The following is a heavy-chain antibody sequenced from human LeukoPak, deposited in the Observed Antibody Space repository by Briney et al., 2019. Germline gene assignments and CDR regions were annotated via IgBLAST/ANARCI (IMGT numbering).Heavy chain of an antibody. CDR2: ISGSGDNT. CDR3: ARLKWPNPSY. CDR1: GFTFSTYA. V-gene: IGHV3-23*01. Sequence: GGSLRLSCAASGFTFSTYAMTWVRQAPGKGLEWVSTISGSGDNTYYADSVKGRFTISRDNAKNSLYLQVNSLRAEDTAVYYCARLKWPNPSYWGQGTLVTVSS. J-gene: IGHJ4*02. D-gene: IGHD5-12*01.